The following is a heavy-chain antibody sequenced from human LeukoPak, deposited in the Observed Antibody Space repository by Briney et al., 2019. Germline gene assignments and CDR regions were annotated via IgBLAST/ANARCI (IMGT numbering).Heavy chain of an antibody. CDR3: ARLRRSYTPLDI. CDR1: GGSISSGSYY. Sequence: TSETLSLTCTVSGGSISSGSYYWSWIRQPAGKGLEWIGRIYTSGSTYYNPSLESRVTISVDTSKNQFSLKLNSVTAADTAVYYCARLRRSYTPLDIWGQGTMVTVSS. J-gene: IGHJ3*02. CDR2: IYTSGST. D-gene: IGHD1-26*01. V-gene: IGHV4-61*02.